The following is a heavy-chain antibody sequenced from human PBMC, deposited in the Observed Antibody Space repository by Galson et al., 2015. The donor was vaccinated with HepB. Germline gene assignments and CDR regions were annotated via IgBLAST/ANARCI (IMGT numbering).Heavy chain of an antibody. V-gene: IGHV3-15*01. D-gene: IGHD5-12*01. CDR1: GFMFGSYG. CDR2: IKSSTDGGAT. Sequence: SLRLSCAASGFMFGSYGMRWVRQAPGKGLEWVGRIKSSTDGGATEYAAPVKGRFAISRDDSKDTVYLQINSLKIEDTAVYYCSTSLGFGYGDTSAVDHWGQGTLVTVSS. J-gene: IGHJ4*02. CDR3: STSLGFGYGDTSAVDH.